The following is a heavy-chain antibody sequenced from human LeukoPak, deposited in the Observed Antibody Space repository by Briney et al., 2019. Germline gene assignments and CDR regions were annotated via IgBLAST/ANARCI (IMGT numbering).Heavy chain of an antibody. CDR1: GGSISSSSYY. J-gene: IGHJ3*02. CDR2: VYFRGST. Sequence: SETLSLTYTVSGGSISSSSYYWGWIRQPPGKGLEWIGNVYFRGSTYYNPSLKSRVTISVDTSKNQFSLKLNSVTAADTAVYYCARHVRASGSGSYAFDIWGQGTMVTVSS. V-gene: IGHV4-39*01. CDR3: ARHVRASGSGSYAFDI. D-gene: IGHD3-10*01.